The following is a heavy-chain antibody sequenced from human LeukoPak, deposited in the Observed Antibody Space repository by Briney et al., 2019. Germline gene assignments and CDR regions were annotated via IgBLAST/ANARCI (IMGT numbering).Heavy chain of an antibody. CDR2: ISGSGGIT. CDR1: GFAFSSYA. J-gene: IGHJ4*02. CDR3: AKDRDGQGVFPDY. V-gene: IGHV3-23*01. D-gene: IGHD3-10*01. Sequence: GGSLRLSCAASGFAFSSYAMTWVRQAPGRGLEWVSAISGSGGITYYADSVRGRFTISRDNSKNTLNLQMNSLGAEDTAVYYCAKDRDGQGVFPDYWGQGTLVTVSS.